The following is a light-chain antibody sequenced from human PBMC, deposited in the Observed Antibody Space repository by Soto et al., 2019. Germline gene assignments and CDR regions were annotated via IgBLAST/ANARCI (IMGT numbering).Light chain of an antibody. V-gene: IGLV2-14*03. J-gene: IGLJ1*01. Sequence: QSALTQPASVSGSPGQSITISCTGTMSDVGRYNYVSWYQQYPGTAPKAMIYDVSNRPSGVSNRFSGSKSGNTASLTISGLQAEDEADYYCNSYAGTSTPYIFGTGTKLTVL. CDR2: DVS. CDR3: NSYAGTSTPYI. CDR1: MSDVGRYNY.